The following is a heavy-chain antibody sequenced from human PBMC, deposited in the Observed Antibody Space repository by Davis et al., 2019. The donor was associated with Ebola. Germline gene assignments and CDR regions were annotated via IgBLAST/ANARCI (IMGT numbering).Heavy chain of an antibody. D-gene: IGHD3-16*02. CDR1: GGSFSGYY. J-gene: IGHJ4*02. Sequence: MPGGSLRLSCAVYGGSFSGYYWSWIRQPPGKGLEWIGYIYYSGSTYYNPSLKSRVTISVDTSKNQFSLKLSSVTAADTAVYYCARFKYQLLSRLRLGELSLPYYFDYWGQGTLVTVSS. CDR3: ARFKYQLLSRLRLGELSLPYYFDY. CDR2: IYYSGST. V-gene: IGHV4-34*01.